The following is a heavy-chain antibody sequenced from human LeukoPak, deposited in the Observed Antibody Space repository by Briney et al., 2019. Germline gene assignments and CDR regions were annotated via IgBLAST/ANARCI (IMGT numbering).Heavy chain of an antibody. J-gene: IGHJ4*02. CDR3: AREEGRVAGTNN. V-gene: IGHV4-34*01. CDR1: GGSFSGYY. CDR2: INHSGST. D-gene: IGHD6-19*01. Sequence: PSETLSLTCAVYGGSFSGYYWSWIRQPPGKGLEWIGEINHSGSTNYNPSLKSRVTISVDTSKNQFSLKLSSVTAADTAVYYCAREEGRVAGTNNWGQGTLVTVSS.